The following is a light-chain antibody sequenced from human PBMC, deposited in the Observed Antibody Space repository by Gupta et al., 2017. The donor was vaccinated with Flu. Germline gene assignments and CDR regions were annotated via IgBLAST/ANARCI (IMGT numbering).Light chain of an antibody. CDR1: SSNMGSNY. CDR3: AAWDDSLSGMV. Sequence: RVTISCWGRSSNMGSNYVSWDQQHPGTAPHLLIYKNNRRASGVPERFSGSKYGTSATLAISGGRAEEEADYYCAAWDDSLSGMVFGGGTRRTVL. CDR2: KNN. V-gene: IGLV1-47*01. J-gene: IGLJ2*01.